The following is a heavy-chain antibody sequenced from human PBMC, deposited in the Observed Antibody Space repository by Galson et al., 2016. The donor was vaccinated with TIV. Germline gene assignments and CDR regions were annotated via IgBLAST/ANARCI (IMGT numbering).Heavy chain of an antibody. CDR1: GGTFSSYA. CDR2: IIPIFGTT. Sequence: SVKVSCKASGGTFSSYALNWVRQAPGQGLEWMGGIIPIFGTTNYAQKFQGRVTITADQSTSTTYMELRSLRSEDTAIYYCAGATDSSWSTTYYYYYPMDVWAKGPRSPSP. D-gene: IGHD6-13*01. J-gene: IGHJ6*02. CDR3: AGATDSSWSTTYYYYYPMDV. V-gene: IGHV1-69*13.